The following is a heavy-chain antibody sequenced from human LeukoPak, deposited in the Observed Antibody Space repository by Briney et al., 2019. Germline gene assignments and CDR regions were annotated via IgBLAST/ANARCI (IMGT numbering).Heavy chain of an antibody. D-gene: IGHD6-19*01. CDR2: IYYTGST. V-gene: IGHV4-39*01. J-gene: IGHJ6*03. Sequence: PSETLSLTCTVSGDSISSEGVYWTWTRQPPGKGLDWIRSIYYTGSTYYSLSFRSRITISDDTSKNQFSLRVNSLTSADTAVYYCARHVSSGWDYYYLDVWGKGTTVTVSS. CDR1: GDSISSEGVY. CDR3: ARHVSSGWDYYYLDV.